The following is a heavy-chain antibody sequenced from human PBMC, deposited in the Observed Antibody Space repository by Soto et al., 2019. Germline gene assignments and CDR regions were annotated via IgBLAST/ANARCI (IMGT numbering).Heavy chain of an antibody. CDR2: IYYSGST. J-gene: IGHJ4*02. CDR1: GGSVSSASYY. V-gene: IGHV4-61*01. D-gene: IGHD2-21*02. CDR3: ARVVTARKIDY. Sequence: PSETLSLTCTVSGGSVSSASYYWSWIRQPPGKGLEWIGYIYYSGSTNYNPSLKSRVTISVDTSKNQFSLKLSSVTAADTAVFYCARVVTARKIDYWGQGTLVTVSS.